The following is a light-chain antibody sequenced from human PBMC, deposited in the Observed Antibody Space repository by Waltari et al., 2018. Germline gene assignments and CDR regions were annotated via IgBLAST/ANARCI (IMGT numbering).Light chain of an antibody. CDR1: QSISTY. CDR2: GAS. CDR3: QQYNKWPQT. J-gene: IGKJ1*01. Sequence: VMTQSPAILSVSPGERATLSCRASQSISTYLAWYQKKPGQAPRLLIYGASTTATGVPPRFSGSGSGTEFTLSISSLRSEDFAVYYCQQYNKWPQTFGHGTKVDFK. V-gene: IGKV3-15*01.